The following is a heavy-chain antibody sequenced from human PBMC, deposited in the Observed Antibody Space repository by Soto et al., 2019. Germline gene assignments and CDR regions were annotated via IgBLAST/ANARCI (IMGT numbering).Heavy chain of an antibody. CDR1: GFTFSNVW. CDR2: IKSKTDGGTT. D-gene: IGHD3-16*01. V-gene: IGHV3-15*01. J-gene: IGHJ3*02. CDR3: TLQGGQAFDI. Sequence: GGSLRLSCAASGFTFSNVWMSWILQAPGKGLEWVGRIKSKTDGGTTDYAAPVKGRFTISRDDSKNTLYLQMNSLKTEDTAVYYCTLQGGQAFDIWGQGTMVTVSS.